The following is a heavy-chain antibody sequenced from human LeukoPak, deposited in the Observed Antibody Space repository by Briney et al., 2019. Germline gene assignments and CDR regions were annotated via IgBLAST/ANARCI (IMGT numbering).Heavy chain of an antibody. CDR3: ARGRDTAMFH. J-gene: IGHJ4*02. V-gene: IGHV4-34*01. D-gene: IGHD5-18*01. CDR2: INHSGST. Sequence: SETLSLTCAVYGGSFSGYYWSWIRQPPGKGLEWIGEINHSGSTNYNPSLKSRVTISVDTSKNQFSLKLSSVTAADTAVYYCARGRDTAMFHWGQGTLVTVSS. CDR1: GGSFSGYY.